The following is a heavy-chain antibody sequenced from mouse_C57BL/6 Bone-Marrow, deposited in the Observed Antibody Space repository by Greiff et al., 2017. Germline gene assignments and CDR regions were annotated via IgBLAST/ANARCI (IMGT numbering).Heavy chain of an antibody. CDR3: ARDGITTVVATGFDY. CDR1: GFTFSSYA. J-gene: IGHJ2*01. CDR2: ISDGGSYT. V-gene: IGHV5-4*01. D-gene: IGHD1-1*01. Sequence: EVKLMESGGGLVKPGGSLKLSCAASGFTFSSYAMSWVRQTPGKRLEWVATISDGGSYTYSPYNVKGRFTISSANAKYHLYLQMRHLKLEDTDMYYCARDGITTVVATGFDYWGQGTTLTVSS.